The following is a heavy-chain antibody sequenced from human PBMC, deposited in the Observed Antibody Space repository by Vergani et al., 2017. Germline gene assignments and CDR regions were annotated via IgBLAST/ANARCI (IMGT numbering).Heavy chain of an antibody. J-gene: IGHJ3*01. CDR3: ARLAVRYCSGCSCYHNLFVF. CDR1: GGTFSSYA. Sequence: QVQLVQSGAEVKKPGSSVKVSCKASGGTFSSYAISWVRQAPGQGLEWMGRIIPIFGTANYAQKLQGRVTITADESTSTAYMELSSLRSEDTAVYYCARLAVRYCSGCSCYHNLFVFWDPRPMIVVSS. D-gene: IGHD2-15*01. CDR2: IIPIFGTA. V-gene: IGHV1-69*13.